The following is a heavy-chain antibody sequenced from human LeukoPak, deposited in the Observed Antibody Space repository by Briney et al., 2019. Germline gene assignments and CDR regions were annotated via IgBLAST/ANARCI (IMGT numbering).Heavy chain of an antibody. CDR3: ARDRHSGSEFDY. Sequence: ASVKVSCKACGYTFTSYGISWVRQAPGQGLEWMGWISAYNGNTNYAQKLQGRVTMTTDTSTSTAYMELRSLRSDDTAVYYCARDRHSGSEFDYWGQGTLVTVSS. CDR2: ISAYNGNT. V-gene: IGHV1-18*01. CDR1: GYTFTSYG. D-gene: IGHD1-26*01. J-gene: IGHJ4*02.